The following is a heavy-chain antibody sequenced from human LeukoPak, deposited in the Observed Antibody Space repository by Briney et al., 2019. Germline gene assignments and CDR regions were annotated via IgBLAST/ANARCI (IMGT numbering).Heavy chain of an antibody. Sequence: ASVKVSCKASGYTFTGYYMHWVRQAPGQGLEWMGWINPDSGVTHYAQSFQGRVTMTRDTSISTAYMELSRLRSDDTAVYYCARSRNNHFYYWGERTLVTVSS. CDR3: ARSRNNHFYY. V-gene: IGHV1-2*02. CDR2: INPDSGVT. CDR1: GYTFTGYY. J-gene: IGHJ4*02. D-gene: IGHD1-14*01.